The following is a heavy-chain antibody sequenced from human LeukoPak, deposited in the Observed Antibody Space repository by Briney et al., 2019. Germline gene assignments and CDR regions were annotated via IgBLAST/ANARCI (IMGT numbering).Heavy chain of an antibody. CDR1: GGTFSSYT. Sequence: ASVKVSCKASGGTFSSYTISWVRQAPGQGLEWMGGITPIFGRANYAQKFQGRVTITADESTSTAYMELSSLRSEDTAVYYCAREAPRAYYYDSSGSYSYWGQGTLVTVSS. CDR3: AREAPRAYYYDSSGSYSY. D-gene: IGHD3-22*01. J-gene: IGHJ4*02. V-gene: IGHV1-69*13. CDR2: ITPIFGRA.